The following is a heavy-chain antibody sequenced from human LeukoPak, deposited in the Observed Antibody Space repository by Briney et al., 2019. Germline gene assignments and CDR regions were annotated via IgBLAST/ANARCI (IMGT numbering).Heavy chain of an antibody. CDR3: TIFGVVDYYYGMDV. J-gene: IGHJ6*02. Sequence: ASVTVSCKASGYTFTSYGISWVRQAPGQGLEWMGWISAYNGNTNYAQKLQGRVTITTDTSTSTAYMELRSLRSDDTAVYYCTIFGVVDYYYGMDVWGQGTTVTVSS. CDR2: ISAYNGNT. V-gene: IGHV1-18*01. CDR1: GYTFTSYG. D-gene: IGHD3-3*01.